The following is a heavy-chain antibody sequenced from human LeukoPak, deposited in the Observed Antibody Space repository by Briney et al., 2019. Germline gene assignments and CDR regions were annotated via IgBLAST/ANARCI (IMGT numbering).Heavy chain of an antibody. CDR3: ARDVREGRDRGVIRDNYFDY. CDR1: GYTFTSYG. J-gene: IGHJ4*02. V-gene: IGHV1-46*01. CDR2: INPSGGST. Sequence: ASVKVSCKASGYTFTSYGISWVRQAPGQGLEWMGIINPSGGSTSYAQKFQGRVTMTRDTSTSTVYMELSSLRSEDTAVYYCARDVREGRDRGVIRDNYFDYWGQGTLVTVSS. D-gene: IGHD3-10*01.